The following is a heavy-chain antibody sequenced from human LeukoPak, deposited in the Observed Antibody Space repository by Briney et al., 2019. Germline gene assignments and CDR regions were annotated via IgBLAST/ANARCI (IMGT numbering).Heavy chain of an antibody. Sequence: PSETLSLTCAVYGGSFSGYYWSRIRQPPGKGLEWIGEINHSGSTNYNPSLKSRVTISVDTSKNQFSLKLSSVTAADTAVYYCARTSLLWFGELLYSPAEYFQHWGQGTLVTVSS. CDR3: ARTSLLWFGELLYSPAEYFQH. J-gene: IGHJ1*01. V-gene: IGHV4-34*01. CDR1: GGSFSGYY. CDR2: INHSGST. D-gene: IGHD3-10*01.